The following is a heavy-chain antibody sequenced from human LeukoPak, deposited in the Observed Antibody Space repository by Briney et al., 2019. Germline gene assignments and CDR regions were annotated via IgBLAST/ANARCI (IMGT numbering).Heavy chain of an antibody. Sequence: GGSLRLSCAASGFTFSSYSMNWVRQAPGKGLEWVSSISSSSSYIYYADSVKGRFTISRDNAKNSLYLQMNSLRAEDTAVYYCARDLSMAAAGTDLDYWGQGTLVTVSS. V-gene: IGHV3-21*01. J-gene: IGHJ4*02. CDR3: ARDLSMAAAGTDLDY. CDR1: GFTFSSYS. CDR2: ISSSSSYI. D-gene: IGHD6-13*01.